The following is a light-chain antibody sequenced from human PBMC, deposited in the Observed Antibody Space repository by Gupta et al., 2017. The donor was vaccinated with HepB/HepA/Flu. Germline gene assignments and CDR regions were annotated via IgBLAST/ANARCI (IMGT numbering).Light chain of an antibody. CDR1: SSNIGSNS. CDR2: RPN. CDR3: AAWDDSLGGVV. V-gene: IGLV1-47*01. J-gene: IGLJ2*01. Sequence: QSLLTQPPSASGTPGQRVTITCSGSSSNIGSNSVSWYQQLPETAPKLLIYRPNQRPSGVPDRFSGSKSGTSASLAISGLRSEDEADYYCAAWDDSLGGVVFAGGTKLTVL.